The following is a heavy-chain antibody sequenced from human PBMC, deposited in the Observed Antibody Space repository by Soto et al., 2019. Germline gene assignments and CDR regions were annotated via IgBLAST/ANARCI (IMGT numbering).Heavy chain of an antibody. D-gene: IGHD1-26*01. V-gene: IGHV1-2*02. J-gene: IGHJ3*02. Sequence: VASVKVSCKASGYTFTGYYMHWVRQAPGQGLEWMGWINPNSGGTNYAQKFQGRVTMTRDTSISTAYVELSRLRSDDTAVYYCARGSVIVGAPNDAFDIWGQGTMVTVSS. CDR1: GYTFTGYY. CDR3: ARGSVIVGAPNDAFDI. CDR2: INPNSGGT.